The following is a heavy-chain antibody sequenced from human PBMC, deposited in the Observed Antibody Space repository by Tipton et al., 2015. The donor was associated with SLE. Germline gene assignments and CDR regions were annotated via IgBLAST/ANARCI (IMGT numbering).Heavy chain of an antibody. D-gene: IGHD3-16*01. J-gene: IGHJ6*03. CDR3: ASGDYYYYMDV. CDR1: GDSINSYY. Sequence: TLSLTCTVSGDSINSYYWSWIRQPAGKGLEWIGRFYASGITNYNPSLKSRVTMSADTSKNQFSLKLSSVTAAETAVYYCASGDYYYYMDVWGKGTTVTVSS. V-gene: IGHV4-4*07. CDR2: FYASGIT.